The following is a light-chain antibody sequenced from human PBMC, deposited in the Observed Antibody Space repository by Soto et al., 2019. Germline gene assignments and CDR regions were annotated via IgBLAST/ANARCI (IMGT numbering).Light chain of an antibody. J-gene: IGKJ4*01. CDR2: DAS. CDR3: QQSYNTPLT. Sequence: DIQMTQSPSSLSASVGDRVTVSCRASQNIGTYLNWYQQKSGKAPEVLISDASNLQIGVPSRFSGGGSGTDITLPISSLQPADSATYYCQQSYNTPLTCVVGTLVEI. CDR1: QNIGTY. V-gene: IGKV1-39*01.